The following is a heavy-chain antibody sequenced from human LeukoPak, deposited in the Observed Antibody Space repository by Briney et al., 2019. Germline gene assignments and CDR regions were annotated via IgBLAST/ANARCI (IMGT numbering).Heavy chain of an antibody. V-gene: IGHV4-59*01. CDR1: GGSISSYY. Sequence: SETLSHTCTVSGGSISSYYWSWIRQPPGKGLEWIGYIYYSGSTNYNPSLKSRVTISVDTSKNQFSLKLSSATAADTAVYYCARDLSRYGSGRSGGFDPWGQGTLVTVSS. J-gene: IGHJ5*02. CDR3: ARDLSRYGSGRSGGFDP. D-gene: IGHD3-10*01. CDR2: IYYSGST.